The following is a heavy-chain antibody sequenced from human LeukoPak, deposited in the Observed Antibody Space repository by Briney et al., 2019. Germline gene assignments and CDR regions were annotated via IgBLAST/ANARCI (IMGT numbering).Heavy chain of an antibody. CDR2: IYTSGST. CDR3: AGASAAADPAEYFQH. V-gene: IGHV4-4*07. D-gene: IGHD6-13*01. CDR1: GGSISSYY. Sequence: SETLSLTCTVSGGSISSYYRSWIRQPAGKGLEWIGRIYTSGSTNYNPSLKSRVTMSVDTSKNQFSLKLSSVTAADAAVYYCAGASAAADPAEYFQHWGQGTLVTVSS. J-gene: IGHJ1*01.